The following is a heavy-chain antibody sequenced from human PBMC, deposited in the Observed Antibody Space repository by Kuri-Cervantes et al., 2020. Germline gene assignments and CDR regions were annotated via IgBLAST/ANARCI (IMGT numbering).Heavy chain of an antibody. J-gene: IGHJ4*02. Sequence: GSLRLSCAVYGGSFSGYYWSWIRQPPGKGLEWIGEINHSGSTNYNPSLKSRVTISVDTSKNQFSLKLSSVTAADTAVYYCARHYYDSSGYYSKTFVTVFDYWGQGTLVTVSS. CDR2: INHSGST. CDR1: GGSFSGYY. V-gene: IGHV4-34*01. CDR3: ARHYYDSSGYYSKTFVTVFDY. D-gene: IGHD3-22*01.